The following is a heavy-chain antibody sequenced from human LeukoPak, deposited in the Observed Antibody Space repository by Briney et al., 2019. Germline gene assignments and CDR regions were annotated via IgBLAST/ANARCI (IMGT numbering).Heavy chain of an antibody. V-gene: IGHV3-48*04. CDR2: ISSSGSTI. D-gene: IGHD3-10*02. CDR1: GFTFSSYS. Sequence: GGWLRLSCAASGFTFSSYSMNLVRQAPGKGLEWVSYISSSGSTIYYADSVKGRFTISRDNAKNSLYLQMNSLRAEDTAVYYCAELGITMIGGVWGKGTTVTISS. CDR3: AELGITMIGGV. J-gene: IGHJ6*04.